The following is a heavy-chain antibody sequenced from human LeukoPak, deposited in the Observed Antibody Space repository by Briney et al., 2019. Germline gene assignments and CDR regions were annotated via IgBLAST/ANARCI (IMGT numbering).Heavy chain of an antibody. CDR2: IYYSGST. CDR3: AARGRGWFDP. J-gene: IGHJ5*02. Sequence: SETLSLTCTVSGGSISSSSYYWGWIRQPPWKGLEWIGSIYYSGSTYYNPSLKSRVTISVDTSKNQFSLKLSSVTAADTAVYYCAARGRGWFDPWGQGTLVTVSS. CDR1: GGSISSSSYY. D-gene: IGHD3-10*01. V-gene: IGHV4-39*07.